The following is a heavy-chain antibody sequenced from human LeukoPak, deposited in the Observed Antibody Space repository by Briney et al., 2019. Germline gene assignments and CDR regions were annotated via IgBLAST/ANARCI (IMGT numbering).Heavy chain of an antibody. Sequence: GGSLRLSCAASGFTFGSYVMNWVRQAPGKGLEWVSGISGGSDTTYYADSVKGRFTISRDNSEHTLHLQMNSLRAEDTAVYYCAKGRNGYDFFEKWGQGTLVTVSS. CDR1: GFTFGSYV. D-gene: IGHD2-8*01. CDR2: ISGGSDTT. J-gene: IGHJ4*02. CDR3: AKGRNGYDFFEK. V-gene: IGHV3-23*01.